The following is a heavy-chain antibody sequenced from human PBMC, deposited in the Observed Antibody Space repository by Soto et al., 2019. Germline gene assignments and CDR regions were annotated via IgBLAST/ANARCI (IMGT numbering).Heavy chain of an antibody. CDR1: GYTFTSYD. CDR3: ARTLYGDNVDY. V-gene: IGHV1-8*01. D-gene: IGHD4-17*01. J-gene: IGHJ4*02. Sequence: ASVKVSCKASGYTFTSYDINWVRQATGQGLEWMGWMNPNSGNTGYAQKIQGRVTMTRNTSISTAYMELSSLRSEDTVVYYCARTLYGDNVDYWGQGTLVTVSS. CDR2: MNPNSGNT.